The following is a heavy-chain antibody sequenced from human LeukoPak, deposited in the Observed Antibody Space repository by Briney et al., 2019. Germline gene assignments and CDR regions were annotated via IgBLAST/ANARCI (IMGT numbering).Heavy chain of an antibody. Sequence: PSETLSLTCTVSGGSISSYYWSWIRQPPGKGLEWIGYIYYSGSTNYNTSLKSRVTISVDTSKNQFSLKLSSVTAADTAVYYCARQWENYYGSGSYGGAFDIWGQGTMVTVSS. D-gene: IGHD3-10*01. CDR3: ARQWENYYGSGSYGGAFDI. CDR1: GGSISSYY. J-gene: IGHJ3*02. CDR2: IYYSGST. V-gene: IGHV4-59*08.